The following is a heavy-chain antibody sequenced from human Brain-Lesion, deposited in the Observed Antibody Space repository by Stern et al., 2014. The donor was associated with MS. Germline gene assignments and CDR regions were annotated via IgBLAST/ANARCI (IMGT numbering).Heavy chain of an antibody. J-gene: IGHJ6*02. CDR2: IIPIFGTA. V-gene: IGHV1-69*01. CDR1: GGTFSSYA. Sequence: VQLVEPGAEVKKPGSSVKVSCKASGGTFSSYAISWGRQAPGQGLEWMGGIIPIFGTANYAQKFQGRVTITADESTSTAYMELSSLRSEDTAVYYCARGVLRFLEWPYYGMDVWGQGTTVTVSS. D-gene: IGHD3-3*01. CDR3: ARGVLRFLEWPYYGMDV.